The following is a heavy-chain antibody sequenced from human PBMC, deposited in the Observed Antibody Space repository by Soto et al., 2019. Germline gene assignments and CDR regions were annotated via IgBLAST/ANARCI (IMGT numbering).Heavy chain of an antibody. CDR1: GGSLSSYP. CDR3: ARPTGGHDAGGNYMDV. D-gene: IGHD2-8*02. CDR2: IIPIVGLT. J-gene: IGHJ6*03. V-gene: IGHV1-69*02. Sequence: QVQLLQSGSEVKKPGSSVKVSCRASGGSLSSYPVTWVRQAPGQGLEWMGRIIPIVGLTNYAQKFQGRVTITADKSTSTAYMELSSLRSDDTAVYYCARPTGGHDAGGNYMDVWCKGTTVIVSS.